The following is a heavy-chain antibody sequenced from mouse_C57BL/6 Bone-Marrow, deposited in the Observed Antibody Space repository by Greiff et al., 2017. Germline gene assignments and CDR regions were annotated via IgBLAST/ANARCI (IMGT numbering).Heavy chain of an antibody. V-gene: IGHV1-53*01. CDR3: ARGGTTVVEPWYFDV. CDR2: INPSNGGT. Sequence: QVQLQQPGTELVKPGASVKLSCKASGYTFTSYWMHWVKQRPGQGLEWIGNINPSNGGTNYNEKFKSKATLTVDKSSSTAYMQLSSLTSEDSAVSYCARGGTTVVEPWYFDVWGTGTTVTVSS. J-gene: IGHJ1*03. CDR1: GYTFTSYW. D-gene: IGHD1-1*01.